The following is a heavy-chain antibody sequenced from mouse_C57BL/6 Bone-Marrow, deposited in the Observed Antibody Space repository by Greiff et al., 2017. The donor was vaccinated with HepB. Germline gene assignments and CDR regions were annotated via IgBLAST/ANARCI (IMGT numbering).Heavy chain of an antibody. CDR1: GFTFSDYY. CDR2: INYDGSST. V-gene: IGHV5-16*01. Sequence: EVKLMESEGGLVQPGRSMKLSCTASGFTFSDYYMAWVRQVPEKGLEWVANINYDGSSTYYLDSLKSRFIISRDNAKNILYLQMSSLKSEDTATYYCAILGHYGAMDYWGQGTSVTVSS. J-gene: IGHJ4*01. CDR3: AILGHYGAMDY. D-gene: IGHD1-1*02.